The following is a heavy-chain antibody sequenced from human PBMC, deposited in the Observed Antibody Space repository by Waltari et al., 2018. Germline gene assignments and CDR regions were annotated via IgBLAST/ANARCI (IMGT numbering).Heavy chain of an antibody. Sequence: EVQLVESGGGLVQPGGSLRLSCAASGFTFSSYWMSWVRQAPGKGLEWVANIKQDGSEKYDVDSVKGRFIISRDNAKNSLYLQMISLRAEDTAVYYCAREMTTVTIAYWGQGTLVTVSS. CDR1: GFTFSSYW. J-gene: IGHJ4*02. CDR2: IKQDGSEK. V-gene: IGHV3-7*01. D-gene: IGHD4-17*01. CDR3: AREMTTVTIAY.